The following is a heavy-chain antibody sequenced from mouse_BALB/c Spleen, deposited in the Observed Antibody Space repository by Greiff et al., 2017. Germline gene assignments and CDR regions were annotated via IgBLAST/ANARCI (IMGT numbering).Heavy chain of an antibody. Sequence: QVQLQQPGAELVRPGASVKLSCKASGYTFTSYWINWVKQRPGQGLEWIGNIYPSDSYTNYNQKFKDKATLTVDKSSSTAYMQLSSPTSEDSAVYYCTRSDYYDYDGWFAYWGQGTLVTVSA. V-gene: IGHV1-69*02. CDR3: TRSDYYDYDGWFAY. CDR2: IYPSDSYT. CDR1: GYTFTSYW. D-gene: IGHD2-4*01. J-gene: IGHJ3*01.